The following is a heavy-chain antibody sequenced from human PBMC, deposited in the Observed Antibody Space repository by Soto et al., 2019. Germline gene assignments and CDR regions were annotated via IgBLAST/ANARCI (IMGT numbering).Heavy chain of an antibody. CDR3: ARDERSVAVAPFFDY. Sequence: EVQLVESGGGLVRPGGSLRLSCAASGFSFGIYNMSWVRQAPGKGLEWVSFISSSSNYIYYADSVKGRFTISRDNAKNSLLLQMNNLRAEDTAVYFCARDERSVAVAPFFDYWGQGTQVTVSS. D-gene: IGHD6-19*01. J-gene: IGHJ4*02. V-gene: IGHV3-21*01. CDR2: ISSSSNYI. CDR1: GFSFGIYN.